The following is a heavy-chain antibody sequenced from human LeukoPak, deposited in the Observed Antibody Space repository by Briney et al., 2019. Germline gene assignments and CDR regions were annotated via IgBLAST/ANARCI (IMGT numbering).Heavy chain of an antibody. Sequence: GGSLRLSCAASGFTFDDYAMHWVRQAPGKGLEWASGISWNSGSIGYADSVKGRFTISRDNAKNSLYLQMNSLRAEDTALYYCAKDLFTMVRGVLKSWGQGTLVTVSS. CDR3: AKDLFTMVRGVLKS. CDR1: GFTFDDYA. D-gene: IGHD3-10*01. J-gene: IGHJ4*02. CDR2: ISWNSGSI. V-gene: IGHV3-9*01.